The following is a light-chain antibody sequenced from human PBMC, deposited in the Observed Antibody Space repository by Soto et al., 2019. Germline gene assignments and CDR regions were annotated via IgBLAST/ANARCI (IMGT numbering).Light chain of an antibody. Sequence: QSALTQPASVSGSPGQSITISCTGTSSDIGGHDYVSWYQQYPGKAPKLMIYEVNNRPSGVSNRFSGSKSGNTASLTISGLQTEDEADYYCTSFTNSVTVVFGGGTKVTVL. CDR3: TSFTNSVTVV. V-gene: IGLV2-14*01. CDR2: EVN. J-gene: IGLJ2*01. CDR1: SSDIGGHDY.